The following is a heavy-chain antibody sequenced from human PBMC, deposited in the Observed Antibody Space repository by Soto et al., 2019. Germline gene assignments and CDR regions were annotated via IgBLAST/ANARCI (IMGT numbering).Heavy chain of an antibody. CDR1: GYTFTSYA. CDR2: INAGNGNT. J-gene: IGHJ6*03. V-gene: IGHV1-3*01. CDR3: ARTENYMARDDYYYYMDV. Sequence: SVKLSCKASGYTFTSYAMHWVRQSPGQRLEGMGWINAGNGNTKYSQKFQGRVTITRDTSASTAYMELSSLRSEDTAVYYCARTENYMARDDYYYYMDVWGKGTTVTVSS. D-gene: IGHD3-10*01.